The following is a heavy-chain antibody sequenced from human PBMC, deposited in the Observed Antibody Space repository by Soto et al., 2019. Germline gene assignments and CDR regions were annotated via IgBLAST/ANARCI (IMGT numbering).Heavy chain of an antibody. V-gene: IGHV3-30-3*01. J-gene: IGHJ6*02. D-gene: IGHD4-17*01. CDR2: TSYDGSNK. CDR1: GFTFSSYA. CDR3: ARASTTVEGNYYYYYGMDV. Sequence: GGSLRLSCAASGFTFSSYAMHWVRQAPGKGLEWVAVTSYDGSNKYYADSVKGRFTISRDNSKNTLYLQMNSLRAEDTAVYYCARASTTVEGNYYYYYGMDVWGQGTTVTVSS.